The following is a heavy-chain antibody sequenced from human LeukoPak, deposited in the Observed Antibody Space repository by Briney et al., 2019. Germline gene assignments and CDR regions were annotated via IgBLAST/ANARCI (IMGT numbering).Heavy chain of an antibody. CDR2: ISGSGGST. V-gene: IGHV3-23*01. CDR1: EFIFSSYA. J-gene: IGHJ4*02. D-gene: IGHD1-26*01. CDR3: ARDKYSGSYGSFDY. Sequence: SGGSLRLSCAASEFIFSSYAMSWVRQAPGKGLEWVSFISGSGGSTYYAESVKGRFTISRDNAKNSLYLQMNSLRAEDTAVYYCARDKYSGSYGSFDYWGQGTLVTVSS.